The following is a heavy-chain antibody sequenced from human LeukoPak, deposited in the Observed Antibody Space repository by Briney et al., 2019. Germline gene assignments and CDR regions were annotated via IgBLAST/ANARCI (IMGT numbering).Heavy chain of an antibody. CDR3: ARAWATDYFDY. Sequence: SETLSLTCTVSGGSISSYYWSWIRQPPGKGLEWIGYMYYSGTINYNPSLKSRVTMSVDTSKNQFSLKLSSVTAADTAMYYCARAWATDYFDYWGQGTLVTVSS. V-gene: IGHV4-59*01. CDR2: MYYSGTI. J-gene: IGHJ4*02. CDR1: GGSISSYY.